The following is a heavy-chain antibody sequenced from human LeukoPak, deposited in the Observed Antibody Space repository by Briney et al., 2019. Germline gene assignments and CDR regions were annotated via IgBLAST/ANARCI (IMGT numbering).Heavy chain of an antibody. D-gene: IGHD2-2*02. J-gene: IGHJ4*02. CDR3: ASRGYCSSTSCYTDDY. CDR2: IYYSGST. CDR1: GGSISSGDYY. V-gene: IGHV4-30-4*01. Sequence: PSETPSLTCTVSGGSISSGDYYWSWIRQPPGKGLEWIGYIYYSGSTYYNPSLKSRVTISVDTSKNQFSLKLSSVTAADTAVYYCASRGYCSSTSCYTDDYWGQGTLVTVSS.